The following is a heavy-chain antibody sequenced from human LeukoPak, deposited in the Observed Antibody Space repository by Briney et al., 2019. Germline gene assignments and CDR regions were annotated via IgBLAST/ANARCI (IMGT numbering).Heavy chain of an antibody. V-gene: IGHV3-48*01. Sequence: WGSLRLSCGASGLTFSTYSMNWVRQAPGKGLEWVSYISSDSGTIYYADSVKGRFTISRDNAKKSLYLQMNSLRAEDTAVYYCARAAQPGFDPWGQGTLVTVSS. CDR3: ARAAQPGFDP. CDR1: GLTFSTYS. D-gene: IGHD1-14*01. J-gene: IGHJ5*02. CDR2: ISSDSGTI.